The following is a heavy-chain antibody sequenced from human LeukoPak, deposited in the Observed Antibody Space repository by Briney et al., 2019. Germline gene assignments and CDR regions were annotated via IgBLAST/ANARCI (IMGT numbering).Heavy chain of an antibody. Sequence: GGSLRLSCAASGFTFDDYAMHWVRQAPGKGLEWVSGISWNSGSIGYADSVKGRFTISRDNAKNSLYLQMNSLRAEDTALYYCAKGVYYDSSGYYDYWGQGTLVTVSS. D-gene: IGHD3-22*01. J-gene: IGHJ4*02. CDR1: GFTFDDYA. CDR2: ISWNSGSI. V-gene: IGHV3-9*01. CDR3: AKGVYYDSSGYYDY.